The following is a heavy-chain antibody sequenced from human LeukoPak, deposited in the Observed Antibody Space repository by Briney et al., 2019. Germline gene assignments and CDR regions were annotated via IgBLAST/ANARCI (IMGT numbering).Heavy chain of an antibody. J-gene: IGHJ4*02. Sequence: TGGSLRLSCAASGFTFSSYAMSWVRQPPGKGLEWIGEIYHSGSTNYNPSLKSRVTISVDKSRNQFSLKLSSVTAADTAVYYCAGSSGDYWGQGTLVTVSS. CDR1: GFTFSSYAM. CDR2: IYHSGST. CDR3: AGSSGDY. V-gene: IGHV4-4*02.